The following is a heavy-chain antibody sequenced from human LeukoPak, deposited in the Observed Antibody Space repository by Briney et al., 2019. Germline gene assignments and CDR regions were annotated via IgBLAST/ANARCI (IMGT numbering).Heavy chain of an antibody. CDR2: ISYDGSNK. CDR3: ARAIRSDY. D-gene: IGHD6-6*01. CDR1: GFTFSSYG. J-gene: IGHJ4*02. V-gene: IGHV3-30*03. Sequence: GGSLRLSCAASGFTFSSYGMHWVRQAPGKGLEWVAVISYDGSNKYYADSVKGRFTISRDNSKNTLYLQMNSLRAEDTAVYYCARAIRSDYWGQGTLVTVSS.